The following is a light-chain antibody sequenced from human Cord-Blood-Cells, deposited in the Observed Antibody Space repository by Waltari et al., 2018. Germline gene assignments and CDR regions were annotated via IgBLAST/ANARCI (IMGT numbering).Light chain of an antibody. V-gene: IGKV3-11*01. CDR1: QSVSSY. CDR3: QQRRNWPT. CDR2: DAS. J-gene: IGKJ1*01. Sequence: EIVLTQSPATLSLSPGERATLSCRASQSVSSYLAWYQQKPGQAHRLLIYDASNRATGIPAMFSGGGSGTDFTLTISSLEPEDFAVYYWQQRRNWPTFGQGTKVEIK.